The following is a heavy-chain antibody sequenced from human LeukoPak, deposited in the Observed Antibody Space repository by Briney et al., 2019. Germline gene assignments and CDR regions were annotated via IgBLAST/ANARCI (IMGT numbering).Heavy chain of an antibody. CDR3: AKDRRMIAQVFDY. V-gene: IGHV3-30*18. D-gene: IGHD3-22*01. CDR2: ISYDGSNK. Sequence: PGGSLRLSCAASGFTFSSYGMHWVRQAPGKGLEWVAVISYDGSNKYYADSVKGRFTISRDNSKNTLYLQMNSLRAEDTAVYYCAKDRRMIAQVFDYWGQGTLVTVSS. CDR1: GFTFSSYG. J-gene: IGHJ4*02.